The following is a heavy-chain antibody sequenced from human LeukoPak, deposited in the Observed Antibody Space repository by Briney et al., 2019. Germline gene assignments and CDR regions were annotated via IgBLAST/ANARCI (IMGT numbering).Heavy chain of an antibody. D-gene: IGHD3-10*01. CDR3: ARARVRGVIRYFDY. CDR1: GFTFSSYS. CDR2: ISSSSSYI. J-gene: IGHJ4*02. Sequence: GSLRLSCAASGFTFSSYSMNWVRQAPGKGLEWVSSISSSSSYIYYADSVKGRFTISRDNAKNSLYLQMNSLRAEDTAVYYCARARVRGVIRYFDYWGQGTLVTVSS. V-gene: IGHV3-21*01.